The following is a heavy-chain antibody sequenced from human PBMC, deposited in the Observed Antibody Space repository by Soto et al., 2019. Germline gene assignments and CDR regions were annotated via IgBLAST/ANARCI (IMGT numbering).Heavy chain of an antibody. D-gene: IGHD5-12*01. V-gene: IGHV1-69*02. CDR2: IIPILGIA. Sequence: QVQLVQSGAEVKKPGSSVKVSCKASGGTFSSYTISWVRQDPGQGLEWMGRIIPILGIANYAQKFQGRVTITANKSTSTAYMELSSLRSEDTAVYYCARVGYSGYGDFDYWGQGTLVTVSS. J-gene: IGHJ4*02. CDR1: GGTFSSYT. CDR3: ARVGYSGYGDFDY.